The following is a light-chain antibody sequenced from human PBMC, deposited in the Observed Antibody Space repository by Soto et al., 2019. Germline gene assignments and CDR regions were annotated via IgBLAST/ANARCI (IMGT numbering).Light chain of an antibody. CDR3: LQYKPYPIT. V-gene: IGKV1-5*03. CDR2: KAS. J-gene: IGKJ5*01. Sequence: DIQMTQSPVTLSASVGDRVTITCRASQSISGWVAWYQQKPGKAPKLLIYKASSLESGDPSRFSGSGSGTEFTPTISSLQPDDFATYYCLQYKPYPITFGQGTRLEIK. CDR1: QSISGW.